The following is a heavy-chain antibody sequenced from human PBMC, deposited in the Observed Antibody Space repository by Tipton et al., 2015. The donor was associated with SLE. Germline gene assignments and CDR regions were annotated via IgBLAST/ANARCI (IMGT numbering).Heavy chain of an antibody. CDR3: ARTQSRRYVYGLDV. D-gene: IGHD1-1*01. Sequence: SLRLSCVASGFTFRNYAMTWVRQAPGKGLEWVSVTYSGGSRYYTDSVKGRFTISRDNSKNTLYLQMNTVRPEDTAVYYCARTQSRRYVYGLDVCGQETTVTIS. J-gene: IGHJ6*02. V-gene: IGHV3-23*03. CDR2: TYSGGSR. CDR1: GFTFRNYA.